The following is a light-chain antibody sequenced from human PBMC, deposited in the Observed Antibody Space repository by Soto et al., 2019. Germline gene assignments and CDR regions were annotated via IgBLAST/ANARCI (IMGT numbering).Light chain of an antibody. V-gene: IGLV2-11*01. CDR2: DVT. J-gene: IGLJ1*01. CDR1: SSDVGVYNY. CDR3: CSYAGSYTFV. Sequence: QSALTQPRSVSGCPGQSVTISSTGTSSDVGVYNYVSWYQQHPGKAPKLMIYDVTKRPSGVPDRFSGSKSANTASLTISGLQAEDEADYYCCSYAGSYTFVFGTGTKVTVL.